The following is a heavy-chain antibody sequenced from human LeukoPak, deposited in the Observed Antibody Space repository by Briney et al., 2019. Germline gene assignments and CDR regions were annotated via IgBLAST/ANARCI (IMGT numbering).Heavy chain of an antibody. Sequence: GGSLRLSCAASGFTFRSYWMSWVRQAPGKGLEWVASIKQDESEKYYVDSVKGRFTTSGDNAKSSLYLQMNALRGEDTAVYYCARLVGDVTTWDCWGQGTLVTVSS. CDR3: ARLVGDVTTWDC. J-gene: IGHJ4*02. CDR1: GFTFRSYW. D-gene: IGHD1-26*01. V-gene: IGHV3-7*03. CDR2: IKQDESEK.